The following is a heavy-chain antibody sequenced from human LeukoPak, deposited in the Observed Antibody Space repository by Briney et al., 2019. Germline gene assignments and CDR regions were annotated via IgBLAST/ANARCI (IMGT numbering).Heavy chain of an antibody. J-gene: IGHJ5*02. CDR1: GFTFSTYS. D-gene: IGHD2-2*03. V-gene: IGHV3-21*01. CDR2: ISSSSKYI. CDR3: ARDLDIVVVPASWFYP. Sequence: GGSLGLSCAASGFTFSTYSMNWVRQAPGRGLEWVSSISSSSKYIYYADSVKGRFTISRDDAKNSLSLQMNSLRAEDTAVYYCARDLDIVVVPASWFYPWGQGTLVTVSS.